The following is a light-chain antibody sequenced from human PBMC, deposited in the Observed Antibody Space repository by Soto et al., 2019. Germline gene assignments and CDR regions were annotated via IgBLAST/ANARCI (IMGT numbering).Light chain of an antibody. Sequence: QSALTQPASVSGSPGQSITISCTGTSSDVGSYYLVSWYQHHPGKAPKLIIYEDTKWPSGTSNRFSGSKSGNTASLTISGLQAEDEADYYCCSFAGARVMFGGGTKLTVL. V-gene: IGLV2-23*01. CDR2: EDT. CDR1: SSDVGSYYL. CDR3: CSFAGARVM. J-gene: IGLJ3*02.